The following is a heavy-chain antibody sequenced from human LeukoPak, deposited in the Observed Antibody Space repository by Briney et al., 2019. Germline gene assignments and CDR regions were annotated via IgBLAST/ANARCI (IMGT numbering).Heavy chain of an antibody. CDR2: IKQDGSEK. Sequence: GGSLRLSCAASGFIFSNYWMSWVRQAPGKGLEWVANIKQDGSEKYYVDSVKGRFTISRDNVKNSLFLQMNSLRVEDTAAYYCARAKWYYYDSSGWVLYRGQGTLVTVSS. V-gene: IGHV3-7*04. CDR3: ARAKWYYYDSSGWVLY. CDR1: GFIFSNYW. D-gene: IGHD3-22*01. J-gene: IGHJ4*02.